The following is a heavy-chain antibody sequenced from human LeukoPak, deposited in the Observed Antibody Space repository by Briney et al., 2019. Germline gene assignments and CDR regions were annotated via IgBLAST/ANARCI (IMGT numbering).Heavy chain of an antibody. D-gene: IGHD3-3*01. CDR1: GDSISTSSSY. J-gene: IGHJ3*02. Sequence: SETLSLTRSVSGDSISTSSSYWGWIRQPPGKGLEWIRSIYYSGRTYYNPSLKSQVTISVDTSKNQFSLKLSSVTAADTAVYYCGGSGGGIFGVGRVAFDMWGQGTMVTVSS. V-gene: IGHV4-39*07. CDR3: GGSGGGIFGVGRVAFDM. CDR2: IYYSGRT.